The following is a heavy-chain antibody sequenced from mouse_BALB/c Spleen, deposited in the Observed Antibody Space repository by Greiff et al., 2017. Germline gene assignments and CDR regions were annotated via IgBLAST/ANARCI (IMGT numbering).Heavy chain of an antibody. V-gene: IGHV5-6*01. CDR1: GFTFSSYG. CDR3: ARGNYGSSSFDY. CDR2: ISSGGSYT. Sequence: EVQLVESGGDLVKPGGSLKLSCAASGFTFSSYGMSWVRQTPDKRLEWVATISSGGSYTYYPDSVKGRFTISRDNAKNTLYLQMSSLKSEDTAMYYCARGNYGSSSFDYWGQGTTLTVSS. J-gene: IGHJ2*01. D-gene: IGHD1-1*01.